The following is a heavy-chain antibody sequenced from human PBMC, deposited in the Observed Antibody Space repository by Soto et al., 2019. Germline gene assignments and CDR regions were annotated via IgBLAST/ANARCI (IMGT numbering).Heavy chain of an antibody. CDR3: ATLRVGFGELFTY. V-gene: IGHV5-10-1*01. J-gene: IGHJ4*02. D-gene: IGHD3-10*01. Sequence: EVQLVQAGAEVKKHGESLRISCKGSGYSFTSYWISWVRQMPGKGLEWMGRIDPSDSYTNYSPSCQGHVTISADKSISTASLQWSILKASDTAMYYCATLRVGFGELFTYWGQGTLVTVSS. CDR2: IDPSDSYT. CDR1: GYSFTSYW.